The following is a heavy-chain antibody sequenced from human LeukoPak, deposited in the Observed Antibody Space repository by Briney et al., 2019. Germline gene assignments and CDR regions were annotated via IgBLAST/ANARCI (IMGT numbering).Heavy chain of an antibody. CDR2: IETDGDQK. CDR1: GFTFSDYW. D-gene: IGHD5-12*01. Sequence: GGSLRLSCVVSGFTFSDYWMSWVRQAPGKELEWVANIETDGDQKNYVDSVKGRFAISRDNARNSLYLQMNSLRDEDTAVYYCARDIPSGFYTPDYWGRGTLVTVSS. V-gene: IGHV3-7*01. CDR3: ARDIPSGFYTPDY. J-gene: IGHJ4*02.